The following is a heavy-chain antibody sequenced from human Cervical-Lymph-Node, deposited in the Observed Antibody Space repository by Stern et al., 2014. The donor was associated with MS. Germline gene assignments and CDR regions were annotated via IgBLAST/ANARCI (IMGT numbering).Heavy chain of an antibody. J-gene: IGHJ4*02. V-gene: IGHV1-58*01. D-gene: IGHD3-10*01. CDR3: AADLNYYGSGSYSY. CDR1: GFTFTSSA. Sequence: QLVESGPEVKKPGTSVKVSCKASGFTFTSSAVQWVRQARGPRLEWIGWIVVGSGNTNYAQKFQERVTITRDMSTSTAYMELSSLRSEDTAVYYCAADLNYYGSGSYSYWGQGTLVTVSS. CDR2: IVVGSGNT.